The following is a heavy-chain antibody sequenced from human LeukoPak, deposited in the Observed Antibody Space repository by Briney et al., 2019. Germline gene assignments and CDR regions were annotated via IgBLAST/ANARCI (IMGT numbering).Heavy chain of an antibody. V-gene: IGHV3-66*01. CDR2: IYSGGST. Sequence: GVLRLSCAASGFTVSSNYMSWVRQAPGKGLEWVSVIYSGGSTYYADSVKGRFTISRDNSKNTLYLQMNSLRAEDTAVYYCARARNGDYGYYFDYWGQGTLVTVSS. CDR1: GFTVSSNY. J-gene: IGHJ4*02. CDR3: ARARNGDYGYYFDY. D-gene: IGHD4-17*01.